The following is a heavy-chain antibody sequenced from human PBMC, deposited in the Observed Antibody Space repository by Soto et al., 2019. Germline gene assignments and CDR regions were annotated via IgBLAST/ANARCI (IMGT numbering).Heavy chain of an antibody. CDR2: ISYDGSNK. CDR3: AKDARGPSKSVWVGMDV. V-gene: IGHV3-30*18. D-gene: IGHD2-15*01. J-gene: IGHJ6*02. CDR1: GFTFSNYG. Sequence: QVQLVESGGGVVQPGRSLRLSCAASGFTFSNYGMHWVRQAPGKGMEWVAVISYDGSNKYYADSVKGRFTISRDNSKNTLYLQMNSLRAEDTAGYYCAKDARGPSKSVWVGMDVWGQGTTVTVSS.